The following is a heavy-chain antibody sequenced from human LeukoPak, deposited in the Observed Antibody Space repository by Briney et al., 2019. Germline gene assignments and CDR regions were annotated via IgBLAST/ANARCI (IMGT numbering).Heavy chain of an antibody. CDR2: IRSKAYGGTT. J-gene: IGHJ4*02. V-gene: IGHV3-49*04. CDR1: GFTFGDYA. D-gene: IGHD1-26*01. Sequence: PGRSLRLSCTASGFTFGDYAMSWVRQAPGKGLEWVGFIRSKAYGGTTEYAASVKGRFTISRDDSKSIAYLQMNSLKTEDTAVYYGTRSGSYLLIDYWGQGTLVTVSS. CDR3: TRSGSYLLIDY.